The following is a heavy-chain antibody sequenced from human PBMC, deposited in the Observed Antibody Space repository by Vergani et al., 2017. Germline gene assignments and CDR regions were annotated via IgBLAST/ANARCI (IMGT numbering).Heavy chain of an antibody. Sequence: QVQLVQSGAEVKKPGSSVKVSCKASGGTFSSYTISWVRQAPGQGLEWMGRIIPILGIANYAQKFQGRVTITRDTSASTAYMELSSLRSEDTAVYYCARGELGELSFGLDYWGQGTLVTVSS. D-gene: IGHD3-16*02. CDR3: ARGELGELSFGLDY. J-gene: IGHJ4*02. V-gene: IGHV1-69*02. CDR2: IIPILGIA. CDR1: GGTFSSYT.